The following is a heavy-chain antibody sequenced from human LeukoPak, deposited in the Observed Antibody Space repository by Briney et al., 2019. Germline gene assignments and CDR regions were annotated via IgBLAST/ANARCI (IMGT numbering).Heavy chain of an antibody. CDR1: GFTFSSYG. D-gene: IGHD3-22*01. J-gene: IGHJ3*02. CDR2: ISYDGSNK. Sequence: GGSLRLSCAASGFTFSSYGMHWVRQAPGKGLEWVAVISYDGSNKYYADSVKGRFTISRDNSKNTLYLQMNSLRAEDTAVYYCAKGARVTMRVAGGAFDIWGQGTMVTVSS. CDR3: AKGARVTMRVAGGAFDI. V-gene: IGHV3-30*18.